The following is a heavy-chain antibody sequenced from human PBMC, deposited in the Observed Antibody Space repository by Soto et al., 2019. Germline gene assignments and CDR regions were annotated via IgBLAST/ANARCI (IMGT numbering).Heavy chain of an antibody. CDR1: GFTFSSYS. D-gene: IGHD1-7*01. CDR3: ARELELGFAYYGMDV. Sequence: PGGSLRLSCAASGFTFSSYSMNWVRQAPGKGLEWVSSISSSSSYIYYADSVKGRFTISRDNAKNSLYLQMNSLRAEDTAVYYCARELELGFAYYGMDVWGQGTTVTVSS. J-gene: IGHJ6*02. CDR2: ISSSSSYI. V-gene: IGHV3-21*01.